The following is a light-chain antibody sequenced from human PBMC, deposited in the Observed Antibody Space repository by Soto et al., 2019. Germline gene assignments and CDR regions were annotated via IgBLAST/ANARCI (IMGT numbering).Light chain of an antibody. CDR2: DAS. V-gene: IGKV1-5*01. CDR3: QQYNSYSVP. J-gene: IGKJ1*01. CDR1: QSISSW. Sequence: DIQMAQSPYTLSASVGDRVTITCRASQSISSWLAWYQQKPGTAPKVLIYDASRLESGVPSRISGSGSGTEFTLTISRLQPDDFATYYCQQYNSYSVPFGQGTKVDIK.